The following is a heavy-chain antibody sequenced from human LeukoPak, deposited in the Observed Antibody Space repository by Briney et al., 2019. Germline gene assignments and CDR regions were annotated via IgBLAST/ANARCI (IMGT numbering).Heavy chain of an antibody. CDR2: INPNTGHT. D-gene: IGHD2-15*01. V-gene: IGHV1-2*06. J-gene: IGHJ4*02. Sequence: ASVKVSCKTSGYTFTSYGIIWVRQAPGQGLEWMGRINPNTGHTGYAEKIQGGVTMTRDTSIGTVYMEVASLKSDDTAVYFCARYSDNTSGLDYWGQGTLVTVSS. CDR1: GYTFTSYG. CDR3: ARYSDNTSGLDY.